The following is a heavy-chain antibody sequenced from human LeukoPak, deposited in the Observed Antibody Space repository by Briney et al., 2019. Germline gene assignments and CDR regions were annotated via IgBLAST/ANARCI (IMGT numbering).Heavy chain of an antibody. CDR3: ARDLGIAAAADGYYYYYYMDV. CDR2: IYYSGST. V-gene: IGHV4-59*01. CDR1: GGSISSYY. J-gene: IGHJ6*03. D-gene: IGHD6-13*01. Sequence: PSETLSLTCTVSGGSISSYYWSWIRQPPGKGLEWIGYIYYSGSTNYNPSLKSRVTISVDTSKNQFSLKLSSVTAADTAVYYCARDLGIAAAADGYYYYYYMDVWGKGTTVTVSS.